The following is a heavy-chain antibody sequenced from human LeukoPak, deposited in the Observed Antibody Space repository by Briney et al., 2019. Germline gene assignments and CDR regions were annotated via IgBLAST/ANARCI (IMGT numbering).Heavy chain of an antibody. CDR2: INTDGSST. CDR3: ARVRDGYNLGAFDI. Sequence: PGGSLRLSCAAAGLTFSTNSMNWVRQAPGKGLVWVSRINTDGSSTSYADSVKGRFTISRDNAKNTLYLQMNSLRAEDTAVYYCARVRDGYNLGAFDIWGQGTMVTVSS. CDR1: GLTFSTNS. J-gene: IGHJ3*02. D-gene: IGHD5-24*01. V-gene: IGHV3-74*01.